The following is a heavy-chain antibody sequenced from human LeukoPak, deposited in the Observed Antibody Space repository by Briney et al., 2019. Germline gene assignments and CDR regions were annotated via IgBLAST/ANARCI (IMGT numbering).Heavy chain of an antibody. D-gene: IGHD5-12*01. Sequence: AGGSLRLSCAASGFTVFNYWMSWVRQAPGKGLEWVANINLDGSQKYYVDSLKGRFTISRDNAKNSLYLQMNSLRAEDTAVYYCARDGSGYDDAFDIWGQGTMVTVSS. CDR1: GFTVFNYW. V-gene: IGHV3-7*01. CDR3: ARDGSGYDDAFDI. J-gene: IGHJ3*02. CDR2: INLDGSQK.